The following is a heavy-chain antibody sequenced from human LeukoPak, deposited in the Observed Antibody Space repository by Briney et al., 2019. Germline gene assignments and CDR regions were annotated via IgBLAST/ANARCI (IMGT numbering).Heavy chain of an antibody. D-gene: IGHD4-17*01. CDR2: IIPILGIA. CDR3: ARDVMTTVTNFDY. Sequence: GASVKVSCKASGYTFTSYGISWVRQAPGQGLEWMGRIIPILGIANYAQKFQGRVTITVDKSTSTAYMELSSLRSEDTAVYYCARDVMTTVTNFDYWGQGTLVTVSS. J-gene: IGHJ4*02. V-gene: IGHV1-69*04. CDR1: GYTFTSYG.